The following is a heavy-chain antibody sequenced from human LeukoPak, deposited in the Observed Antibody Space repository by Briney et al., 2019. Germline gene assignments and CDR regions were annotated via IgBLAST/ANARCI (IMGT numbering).Heavy chain of an antibody. CDR3: ARGRETRYGNTDLAHYYYYYYMDV. CDR1: GFTFSSYA. V-gene: IGHV3-30-3*01. J-gene: IGHJ6*03. Sequence: GGSLRLSCAASGFTFSSYAMHWVRQAPGKGLEWVAVISYDGSNKYYADSVKGRFTISRDNSKNTLYLQMNSLRAEDTAVYYCARGRETRYGNTDLAHYYYYYYMDVWGKGTTVTVSS. CDR2: ISYDGSNK. D-gene: IGHD1/OR15-1a*01.